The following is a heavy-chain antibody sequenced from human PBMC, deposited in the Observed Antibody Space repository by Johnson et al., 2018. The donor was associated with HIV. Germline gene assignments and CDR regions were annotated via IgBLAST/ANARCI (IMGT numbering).Heavy chain of an antibody. D-gene: IGHD1-14*01. V-gene: IGHV3-15*01. CDR2: IKSKTDGGTT. J-gene: IGHJ3*02. CDR1: GFTFNNAW. Sequence: EVQLVESGGGLVKPGGSLRLSCAASGFTFNNAWMSWVRQAPGKGLEWVGHIKSKTDGGTTYYAAPVKGRFTISRDDSKNTLYLQMNSLRAEDTALYYCAKLMTTAGPRGFDIWGQGTMVTVSS. CDR3: AKLMTTAGPRGFDI.